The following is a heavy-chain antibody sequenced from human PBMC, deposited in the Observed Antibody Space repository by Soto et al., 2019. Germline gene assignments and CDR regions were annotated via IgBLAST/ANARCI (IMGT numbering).Heavy chain of an antibody. CDR3: ARILRASNGVRAFDI. CDR2: IFSNDEK. J-gene: IGHJ3*02. V-gene: IGHV2-26*01. Sequence: QVTLKESGPVLVKPTETLTLTCTVSGFSLSNARMGVSWIRQAPGKALEWLAHIFSNDEKSYSTSLKSRRTISKDTSKSQVVLTMTNMDPVDTATYYCARILRASNGVRAFDIWGQGTMVTVSS. D-gene: IGHD2-8*01. CDR1: GFSLSNARMG.